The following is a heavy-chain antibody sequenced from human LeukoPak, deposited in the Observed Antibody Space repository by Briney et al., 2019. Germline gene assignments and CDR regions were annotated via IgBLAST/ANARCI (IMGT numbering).Heavy chain of an antibody. V-gene: IGHV4-4*02. CDR3: ARDFIGYSGYSPLDY. Sequence: SGTLSLTCAVSGGSISSSNWWSWVRQPPGKGLEWIGEIYHSGSTNYNPSLKSRVTISVDKSKNQFSLKLSSVTAADTAVYYCARDFIGYSGYSPLDYWGQGTLVTVSS. CDR2: IYHSGST. J-gene: IGHJ4*02. D-gene: IGHD5-12*01. CDR1: GGSISSSNW.